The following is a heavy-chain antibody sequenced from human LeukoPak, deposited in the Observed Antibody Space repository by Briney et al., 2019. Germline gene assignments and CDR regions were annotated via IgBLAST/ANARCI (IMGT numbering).Heavy chain of an antibody. J-gene: IGHJ5*02. D-gene: IGHD6-13*01. CDR3: ARGYSSSRSPSDWFDP. V-gene: IGHV4-59*11. CDR2: IYYSGST. CDR1: GGSISSHY. Sequence: PSETLSLTCTVSGGSISSHYWSWIRQPPGKGLEWIGYIYYSGSTNYNPSLKSRVTISVDTSKNQFSLKLSSVTAADTAVYYCARGYSSSRSPSDWFDPWGQGTLVTVS.